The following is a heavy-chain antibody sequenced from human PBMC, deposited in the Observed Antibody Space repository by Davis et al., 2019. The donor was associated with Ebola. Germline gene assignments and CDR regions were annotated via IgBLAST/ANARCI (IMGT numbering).Heavy chain of an antibody. V-gene: IGHV3-11*06. CDR1: AVSFSDYY. J-gene: IGHJ4*02. CDR2: ISISSGFT. CDR3: ARGPRKMATTNFDY. D-gene: IGHD5-24*01. Sequence: GESLKISCAASAVSFSDYYMSWIRQAPGKGLEWVSYISISSGFTNYADSVKGRFTISRDNAKNSLYLQMNSLRAEDTAVYYCARGPRKMATTNFDYWGQGTLVTVSS.